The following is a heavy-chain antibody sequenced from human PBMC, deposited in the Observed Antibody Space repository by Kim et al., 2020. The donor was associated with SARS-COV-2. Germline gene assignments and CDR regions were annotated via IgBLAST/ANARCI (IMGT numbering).Heavy chain of an antibody. CDR3: AREGSRYYDILAGYDTYYYGMDV. J-gene: IGHJ6*02. V-gene: IGHV1-18*01. Sequence: ASVKVSCKASGYTFTSYGISWVRQAPGQGLEWMGWISGYDGNTNYAQKLQGRVTMTADTSTSTAYMEVRSLRPDDTAVYYCAREGSRYYDILAGYDTYYYGMDVWGQGTTVTVSS. CDR2: ISGYDGNT. CDR1: GYTFTSYG. D-gene: IGHD3-9*01.